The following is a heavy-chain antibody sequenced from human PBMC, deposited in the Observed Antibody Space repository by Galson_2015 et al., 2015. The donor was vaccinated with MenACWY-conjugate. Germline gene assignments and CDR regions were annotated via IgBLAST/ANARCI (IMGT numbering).Heavy chain of an antibody. Sequence: SLRLSCAASGFSFSSYAIHWVRQAPGRGLQWVAAISSDATDKYYADSVKGRFTISRDNSENTVSLQMSSLSVEDTAVYYCARPTYSYGSPNYYNGHPYYFDSWGLGTLLTVSS. CDR2: ISSDATDK. CDR1: GFSFSSYA. D-gene: IGHD3-10*01. J-gene: IGHJ4*02. CDR3: ARPTYSYGSPNYYNGHPYYFDS. V-gene: IGHV3-30*04.